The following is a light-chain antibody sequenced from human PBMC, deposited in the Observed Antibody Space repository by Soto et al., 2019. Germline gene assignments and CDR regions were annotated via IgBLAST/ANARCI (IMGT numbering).Light chain of an antibody. CDR2: EVS. CDR3: CSYAGSSTV. J-gene: IGLJ2*01. V-gene: IGLV2-23*02. CDR1: SSDVGSYNL. Sequence: QSALTQPASVSGSPGQSITISCTGTSSDVGSYNLVSWYQQHPGKAPKLMIYEVSQRPSGVSNRFSGSKSGNTASLTISGLQAEDEADYYCCSYAGSSTVFGGGTKLTVL.